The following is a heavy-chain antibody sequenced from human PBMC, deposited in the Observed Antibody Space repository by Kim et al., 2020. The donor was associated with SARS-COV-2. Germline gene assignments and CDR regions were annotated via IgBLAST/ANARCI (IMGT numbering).Heavy chain of an antibody. D-gene: IGHD3-16*02. J-gene: IGHJ4*02. Sequence: SRVTISVDTSKNQFSLKRSSVTAADTAVYYCARDFMITFGGVIVIRYFDYWGQGTLVTVSS. CDR3: ARDFMITFGGVIVIRYFDY. V-gene: IGHV4-39*01.